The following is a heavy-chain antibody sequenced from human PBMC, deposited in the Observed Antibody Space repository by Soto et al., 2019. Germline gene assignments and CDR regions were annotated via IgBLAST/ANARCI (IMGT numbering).Heavy chain of an antibody. J-gene: IGHJ4*02. CDR2: IYYSGTT. D-gene: IGHD3-10*01. Sequence: QVQLQESGPGLVRPSQTLSLTCTVSGGSMSSGDNFWTWICQSPGKGLEWIGNIYYSGTTYYKPSLKSRITISLDMSKNQFSLKLSSVTAADTAIYYCARESNAVQFYYGSGSVDFWGQGTLVTVSS. V-gene: IGHV4-30-4*01. CDR3: ARESNAVQFYYGSGSVDF. CDR1: GGSMSSGDNF.